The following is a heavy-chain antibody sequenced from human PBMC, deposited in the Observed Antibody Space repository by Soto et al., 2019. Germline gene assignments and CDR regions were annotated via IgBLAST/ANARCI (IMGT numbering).Heavy chain of an antibody. V-gene: IGHV3-11*01. D-gene: IGHD2-2*01. CDR1: GFTFSDYY. CDR2: ISSSGSTI. J-gene: IGHJ6*03. Sequence: GGSLRLSCAASGFTFSDYYMSWIRQAPGKGLEWVSYISSSGSTIYYADSVKGRFTISRDNAKNSLYLQMNSLRAEDTAVYYCAQDIVVVPAAKRDGGYYMDVWGKGTTVTVSS. CDR3: AQDIVVVPAAKRDGGYYMDV.